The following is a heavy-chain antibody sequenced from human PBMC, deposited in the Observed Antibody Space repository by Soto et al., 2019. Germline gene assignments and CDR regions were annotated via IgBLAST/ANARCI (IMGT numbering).Heavy chain of an antibody. J-gene: IGHJ6*02. Sequence: QVQLAQSANEVKKPGASVRVSCKAAGYTFIRYGIAWVRQAPGQGLEWMGWISPYNDYTAYAQKFQGRASMTADTSTXTXYXXLRGLKSDDTAVYYCARGGYYDNSWGKLSHYGLDVWGQGTSVSVSS. V-gene: IGHV1-18*01. D-gene: IGHD3-16*01. CDR2: ISPYNDYT. CDR1: GYTFIRYG. CDR3: ARGGYYDNSWGKLSHYGLDV.